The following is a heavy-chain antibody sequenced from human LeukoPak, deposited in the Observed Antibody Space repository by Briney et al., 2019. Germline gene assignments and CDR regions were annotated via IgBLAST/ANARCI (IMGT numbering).Heavy chain of an antibody. CDR1: GGSISSSNW. V-gene: IGHV4-31*11. Sequence: SETLSLTCAVSGGSISSSNWWSWVRQHPGKGLEWIGYIYYSGSTYYNPSLKSRVTISVDTSKNQFSLKLSSVTAADTAVYYCARDRYYCSGGSCYWDLFDPWGQGTLVTVSS. CDR2: IYYSGST. J-gene: IGHJ5*02. D-gene: IGHD2-15*01. CDR3: ARDRYYCSGGSCYWDLFDP.